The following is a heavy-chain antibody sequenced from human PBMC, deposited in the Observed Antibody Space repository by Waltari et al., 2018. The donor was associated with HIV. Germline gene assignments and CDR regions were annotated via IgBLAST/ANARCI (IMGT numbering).Heavy chain of an antibody. CDR1: GFTLSSNA. J-gene: IGHJ4*02. Sequence: EVQRLGSGGGLVQPGGSLSRSCAASGFTLSSNAMTCVRTAAGKGLEWVSGSSGSGGSTYYAYSGKGRFTISRDNSKNTLYLQMNSLRAEETAVYYCAKGCTGGSGSPFDYWGQGTLVTVSS. CDR3: AKGCTGGSGSPFDY. V-gene: IGHV3-23*01. D-gene: IGHD6-25*01. CDR2: SSGSGGST.